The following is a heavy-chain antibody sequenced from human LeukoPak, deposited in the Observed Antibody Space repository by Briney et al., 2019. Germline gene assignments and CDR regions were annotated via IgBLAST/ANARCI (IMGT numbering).Heavy chain of an antibody. CDR1: RYTLTSYG. J-gene: IGHJ4*02. CDR2: INLNSGGT. CDR3: ARGHYYDSSGYGAFDY. V-gene: IGHV1-2*02. Sequence: ASVKVSCKPSRYTLTSYGICWVPQDPGQGREWMGWINLNSGGTNYAQKFQGRVTMTRDTSISTAYMELSRLRSDDTAVYCCARGHYYDSSGYGAFDYWGQGTLVTVSS. D-gene: IGHD3-22*01.